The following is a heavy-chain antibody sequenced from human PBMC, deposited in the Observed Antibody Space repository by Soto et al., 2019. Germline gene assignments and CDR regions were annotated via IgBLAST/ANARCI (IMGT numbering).Heavy chain of an antibody. Sequence: GGSLRLSCAASGFTFSSYAMHWVRQAPGKGLEWLAVVSSDGSNKYHADSVRGRFTISRDNSKNALYLQMNSLRAEDTAVYYCARDPSPSGYDPYVLEVWGQWTTVTLSS. V-gene: IGHV3-30-3*01. CDR3: ARDPSPSGYDPYVLEV. CDR2: VSSDGSNK. CDR1: GFTFSSYA. J-gene: IGHJ6*01. D-gene: IGHD5-12*01.